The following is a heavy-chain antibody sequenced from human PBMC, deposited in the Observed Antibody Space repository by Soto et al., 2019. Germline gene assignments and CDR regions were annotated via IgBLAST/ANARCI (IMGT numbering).Heavy chain of an antibody. CDR3: ASRSWNCSSSSCFVLGAFDI. D-gene: IGHD2-2*01. V-gene: IGHV3-23*01. CDR1: GFTFSIYA. J-gene: IGHJ3*02. Sequence: GGSLRLSCAASGFTFSIYAMSWVRQAPGKGLEWVSGISSSGGTTYSADSVKGRFTISRDNSNNILYMQISSLGAEDTAIYFCASRSWNCSSSSCFVLGAFDIWGQGTMVTVSS. CDR2: ISSSGGTT.